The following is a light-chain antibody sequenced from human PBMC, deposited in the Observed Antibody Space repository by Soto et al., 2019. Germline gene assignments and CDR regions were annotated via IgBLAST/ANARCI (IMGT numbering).Light chain of an antibody. Sequence: DIQMTQSPSSLSASVGDRVTITCQASQDISDYLNWYQQKPGKAPTLLIYDASDLETGVPSRFSGSESGTDFTFTITSLQPEDVATYYCQQFHNLPLTFGGGTRVEIK. CDR3: QQFHNLPLT. CDR1: QDISDY. V-gene: IGKV1-33*01. J-gene: IGKJ4*01. CDR2: DAS.